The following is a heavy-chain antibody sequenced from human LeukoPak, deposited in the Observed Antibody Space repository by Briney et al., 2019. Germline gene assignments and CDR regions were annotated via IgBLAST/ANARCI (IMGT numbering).Heavy chain of an antibody. Sequence: SETLSLTCAVYGGSFSGYYWSWLRQPPGEGLEWIGEINHSGSTNYNPSLKSRVTISVDTSKNQFSLKLSSVTAADTAVYYCARGRQQQLGGYYYYYMDVWGKGTTVTVSS. CDR2: INHSGST. CDR1: GGSFSGYY. D-gene: IGHD6-13*01. CDR3: ARGRQQQLGGYYYYYMDV. J-gene: IGHJ6*03. V-gene: IGHV4-34*01.